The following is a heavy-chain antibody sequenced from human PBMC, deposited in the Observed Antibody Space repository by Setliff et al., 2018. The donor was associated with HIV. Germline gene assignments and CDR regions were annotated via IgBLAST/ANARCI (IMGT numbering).Heavy chain of an antibody. J-gene: IGHJ5*02. Sequence: GASVKVSCKASGGTFSSYAISWVRQAPGQGLEWMGGIILLFGTPNYAQKFQGRVTITADESTSTAYMELRSLRSDDTAVYYCARDRDSSGLGADPWGQGTLVTVSS. CDR2: IILLFGTP. V-gene: IGHV1-69*13. D-gene: IGHD3-22*01. CDR3: ARDRDSSGLGADP. CDR1: GGTFSSYA.